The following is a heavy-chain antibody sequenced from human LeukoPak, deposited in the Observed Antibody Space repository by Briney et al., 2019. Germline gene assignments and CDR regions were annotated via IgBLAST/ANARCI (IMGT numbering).Heavy chain of an antibody. CDR3: ARVFTMIVAHETFDY. J-gene: IGHJ4*02. CDR2: TSSSSSPI. CDR1: GFTFSSYS. V-gene: IGHV3-48*01. D-gene: IGHD3-22*01. Sequence: PGGSLRLSCAASGFTFSSYSMNWVRLAPGKGLEWVSYTSSSSSPIYYADSVKGRFTISRDNAKNSLYLQMNSLRAEDTAVYYCARVFTMIVAHETFDYWGQGTLVTVSS.